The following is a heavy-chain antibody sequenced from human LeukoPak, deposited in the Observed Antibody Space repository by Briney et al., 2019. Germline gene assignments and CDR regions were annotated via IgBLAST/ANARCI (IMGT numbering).Heavy chain of an antibody. CDR1: GFTFSNAW. Sequence: PGGSLRRSCAASGFTFSNAWMSWVRQAPGKGLEWVGRIKSKTDGGTTDYAAPVKGRFTISRDDSKNTLYLQMNSLKTEDTAVYYCTTGSAYCGGDCLWYWGQGTLVTVSS. V-gene: IGHV3-15*01. CDR2: IKSKTDGGTT. D-gene: IGHD2-21*01. CDR3: TTGSAYCGGDCLWY. J-gene: IGHJ4*02.